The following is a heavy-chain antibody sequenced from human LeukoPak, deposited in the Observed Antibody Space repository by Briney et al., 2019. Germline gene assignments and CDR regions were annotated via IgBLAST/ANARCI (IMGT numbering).Heavy chain of an antibody. D-gene: IGHD6-13*01. CDR1: GFTFSSYS. CDR3: ARHMSGYSTFDF. Sequence: GGSLRLSCAASGFTFSSYSMNWVRQAPGKGLEWVSYISSGTSTIYYADSVKGRFTISRDNPKNSLYLQMNSLRAEDTAVYYCARHMSGYSTFDFWGQGTLVTVSP. J-gene: IGHJ4*02. CDR2: ISSGTSTI. V-gene: IGHV3-48*04.